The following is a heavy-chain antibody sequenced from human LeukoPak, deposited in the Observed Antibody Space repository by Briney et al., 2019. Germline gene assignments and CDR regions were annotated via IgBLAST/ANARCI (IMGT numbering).Heavy chain of an antibody. CDR2: IYYSGST. CDR1: GGSISSYY. V-gene: IGHV4-59*01. J-gene: IGHJ6*03. D-gene: IGHD5-12*01. Sequence: SETLSLTCTVSGGSISSYYWSWIRQPPGKGLEWIGYIYYSGSTNYNPSLKSRVTISVDTSKNQFSLKLSSVTAADTAVYYCARSGYSGYVPYYYYMDVWGKGTTVTISS. CDR3: ARSGYSGYVPYYYYMDV.